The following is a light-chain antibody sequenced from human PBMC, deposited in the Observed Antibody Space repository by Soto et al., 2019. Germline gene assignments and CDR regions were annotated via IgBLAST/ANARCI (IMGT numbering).Light chain of an antibody. CDR3: CSYAGRATYV. Sequence: QSALTQPASVSGSPGQSITISCTVPSSDVGSYNLVSWYQQYPGKAPKLIIFEVFKRPSGVAHRFSGSKSGNTASLTISGLQAEDDANYYCCSYAGRATYVFGGGTKLTVL. CDR2: EVF. V-gene: IGLV2-23*02. CDR1: SSDVGSYNL. J-gene: IGLJ2*01.